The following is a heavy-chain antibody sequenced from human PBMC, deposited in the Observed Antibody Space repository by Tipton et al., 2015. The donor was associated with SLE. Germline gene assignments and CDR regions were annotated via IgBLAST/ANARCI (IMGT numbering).Heavy chain of an antibody. D-gene: IGHD2-21*02. Sequence: GLVKPSETLSLTCAVYGGSFSGYSYNWIRQPPGKGLEWVASINTDGSGRYYVDSVKGRFTISRDNAKKSLYLQMNSLRVEDTAMYYCADVGDLAPWGQGTLVTVSS. CDR3: ADVGDLAP. V-gene: IGHV3-7*01. J-gene: IGHJ4*02. CDR1: GGSFSGYS. CDR2: INTDGSGR.